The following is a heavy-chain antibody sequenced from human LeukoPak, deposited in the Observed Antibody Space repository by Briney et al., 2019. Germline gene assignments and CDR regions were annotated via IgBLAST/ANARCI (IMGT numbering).Heavy chain of an antibody. CDR1: GFMFSTYA. V-gene: IGHV3-23*01. D-gene: IGHD2-21*01. CDR2: ISNSGGTT. Sequence: GGSLRLSCATSGFMFSTYAMSWVRQAPGKGLEWVSIISNSGGTTYYADSVKGRFTVSRDNSKNTLYLQMKNLRAEDTAVYYCAKGSPAILYYCMDVWGKGTTVTVSS. J-gene: IGHJ6*03. CDR3: AKGSPAILYYCMDV.